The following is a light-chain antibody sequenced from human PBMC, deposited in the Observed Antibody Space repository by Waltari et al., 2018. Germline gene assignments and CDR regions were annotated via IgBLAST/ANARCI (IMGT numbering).Light chain of an antibody. CDR3: MQAINLYT. J-gene: IGKJ2*01. CDR1: QDLMYDDGKTY. CDR2: DVS. V-gene: IGKV2-29*02. Sequence: DVVMTQTPLSLSVTPGQPASFSCKSSQDLMYDDGKTYLFWYLQKPGHSQQPLMYDVSVLFSGVPERFSGSGSGTDFTLTISRVEPEDVGVYYCMQAINLYTFGQGTKLEI.